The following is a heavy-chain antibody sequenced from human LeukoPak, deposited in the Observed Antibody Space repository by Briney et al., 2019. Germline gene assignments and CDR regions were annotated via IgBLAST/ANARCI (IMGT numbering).Heavy chain of an antibody. Sequence: PGGSLRLSCAASGFTFSSYWMSWVRQAPGKGLEWVANIKQDGSEKYYVDSVKGRFTISRDNAKNSLYLQMNSLRAEDTAVYYCARARAELLWFGEFYRFDPWGQGTLVTVSS. CDR2: IKQDGSEK. CDR3: ARARAELLWFGEFYRFDP. D-gene: IGHD3-10*01. CDR1: GFTFSSYW. J-gene: IGHJ5*02. V-gene: IGHV3-7*01.